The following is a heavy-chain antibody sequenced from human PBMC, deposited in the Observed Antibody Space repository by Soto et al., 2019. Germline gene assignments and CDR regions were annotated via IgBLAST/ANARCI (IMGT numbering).Heavy chain of an antibody. CDR1: GYSFTSYW. CDR3: ARSLPIPYYYDSSGSRAFDI. D-gene: IGHD3-22*01. CDR2: IDPSDSYT. V-gene: IGHV5-10-1*01. J-gene: IGHJ3*02. Sequence: ESLKISCKGSGYSFTSYWISWVRQMPGKGLEWMGRIDPSDSYTNYSPSFQGHVTISADKSISTAYLQWSSLKASDTAMYYCARSLPIPYYYDSSGSRAFDIWGQGTMVT.